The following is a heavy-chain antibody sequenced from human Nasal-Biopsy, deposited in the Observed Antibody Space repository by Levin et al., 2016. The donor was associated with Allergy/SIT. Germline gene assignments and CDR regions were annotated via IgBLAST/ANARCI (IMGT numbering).Heavy chain of an antibody. CDR1: GFTFSIYG. J-gene: IGHJ4*02. D-gene: IGHD6-13*01. CDR2: ISSDSRTI. CDR3: ARQGTGSGSSWYEDY. V-gene: IGHV3-48*01. Sequence: GSLRLSCAASGFTFSIYGMNWVRQAPGKGLEWISYISSDSRTIYFADSLKGRFTVSRDNVKKSLYLQVDGLRVEDTAVYYCARQGTGSGSSWYEDYWGQGVLVTVSS.